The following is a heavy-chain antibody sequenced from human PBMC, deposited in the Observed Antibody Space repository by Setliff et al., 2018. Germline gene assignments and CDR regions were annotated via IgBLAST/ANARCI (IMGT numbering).Heavy chain of an antibody. D-gene: IGHD3-3*01. V-gene: IGHV3-7*01. CDR1: GFSFSSFW. CDR3: ARDVFDFRTGQAGP. CDR2: INQGGSDQ. Sequence: PGGSLRLSCAASGFSFSSFWMSWVRQPPGKGLEWVANINQGGSDQFYVESVKGRFTISRDNAKNSLYLQMNSLRVEDTAVYYCARDVFDFRTGQAGPWGQGTLVTVSS. J-gene: IGHJ5*02.